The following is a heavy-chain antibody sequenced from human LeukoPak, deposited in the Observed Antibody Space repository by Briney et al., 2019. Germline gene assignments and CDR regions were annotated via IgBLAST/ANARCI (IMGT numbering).Heavy chain of an antibody. CDR3: ARDRVGATTLLVGYYFDY. J-gene: IGHJ4*02. Sequence: PSETLSLTCTVSGGSISSSSYYWGWIRQPPGKGLEWIGSIYYSGSTYYNPSLKSRVTISVDTSKNQFSLKLSSVTAADTAVYYCARDRVGATTLLVGYYFDYWGQGTLVTVSS. V-gene: IGHV4-39*07. CDR1: GGSISSSSYY. CDR2: IYYSGST. D-gene: IGHD1-26*01.